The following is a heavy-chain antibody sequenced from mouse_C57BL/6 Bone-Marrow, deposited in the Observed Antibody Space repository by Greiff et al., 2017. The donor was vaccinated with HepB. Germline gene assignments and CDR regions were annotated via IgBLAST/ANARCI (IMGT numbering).Heavy chain of an antibody. D-gene: IGHD6-5*01. CDR2: IDPETGGT. Sequence: QVQLQQSGAELVRPGASVTLSCKASGYTFTDYEMHWVKQTPVHGLEWIGAIDPETGGTAYNQKFKGKAILTADKSSSTAYMELRSLTSEDSAVYYCTDRPYPFDDGGQGTTLTVSS. CDR1: GYTFTDYE. V-gene: IGHV1-15*01. CDR3: TDRPYPFDD. J-gene: IGHJ2*01.